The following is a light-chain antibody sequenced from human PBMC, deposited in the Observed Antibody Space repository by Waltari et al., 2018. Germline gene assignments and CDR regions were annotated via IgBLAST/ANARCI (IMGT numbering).Light chain of an antibody. CDR1: QSVSSN. V-gene: IGKV3-15*01. CDR2: SAS. J-gene: IGKJ3*01. Sequence: EVVMTQSPATRSLSPVERATLSCRARQSVSSNLAWYQQKPGQAPRLLIYSASTRATGIPARFSGSGSGTEFTLTISSLQSEDFAVYYCQQYNNWPPEGTFGPGTKVDLK. CDR3: QQYNNWPPEGT.